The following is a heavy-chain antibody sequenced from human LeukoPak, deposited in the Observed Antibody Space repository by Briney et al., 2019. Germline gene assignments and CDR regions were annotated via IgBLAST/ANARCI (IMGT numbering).Heavy chain of an antibody. J-gene: IGHJ6*03. Sequence: SETLSLTCTVSGGSISSSSYYWCWIRQPPGKGLEWIGSIYYSGSTDYNPSLKSRVTISVDTSKNQFSLKLSSVTAADTAVYYCVRSFETRYSSSSLSRDYYYMDVWGKGTTVTVSS. D-gene: IGHD6-6*01. CDR3: VRSFETRYSSSSLSRDYYYMDV. V-gene: IGHV4-39*07. CDR1: GGSISSSSYY. CDR2: IYYSGST.